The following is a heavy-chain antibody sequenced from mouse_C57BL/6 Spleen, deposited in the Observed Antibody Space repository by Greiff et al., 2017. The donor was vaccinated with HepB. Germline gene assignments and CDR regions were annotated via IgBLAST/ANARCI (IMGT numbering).Heavy chain of an antibody. CDR2: INPGSGGT. CDR1: GYAFTNYL. CDR3: ARDLYWYFDV. Sequence: LVESGAELVRPGTSVKVSCKASGYAFTNYLIEWVKQRPGQGLEWIGVINPGSGGTNYNEKFKGKATLTADKSSSTAYMQLSSLTSEDSAVYFCARDLYWYFDVWGTGTTVTVSS. V-gene: IGHV1-54*01. J-gene: IGHJ1*03.